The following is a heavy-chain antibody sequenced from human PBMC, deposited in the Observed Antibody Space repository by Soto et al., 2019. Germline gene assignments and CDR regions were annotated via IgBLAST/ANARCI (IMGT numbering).Heavy chain of an antibody. V-gene: IGHV3-33*01. CDR2: IWHDGGNK. Sequence: GGSLRLSCAASGFTFSSYGMHWVRQAPGKGLEWVAFIWHDGGNKFYAESVKGRFTISRDNSKNTLYLQMTSLSAEDTAMYYCARDGDVNTGFGKDYWGQGTLVTVSS. CDR3: ARDGDVNTGFGKDY. J-gene: IGHJ4*02. CDR1: GFTFSSYG. D-gene: IGHD3-16*01.